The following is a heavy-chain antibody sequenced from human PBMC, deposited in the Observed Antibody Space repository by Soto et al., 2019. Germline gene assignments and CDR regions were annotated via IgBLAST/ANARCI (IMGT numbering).Heavy chain of an antibody. V-gene: IGHV3-33*01. CDR2: IWHDGGNK. Sequence: GGSLRLSCAASGFTFSSYGMHWVRQAPGKGLEWVAFIWHDGGNKFYAESVKGRFTISRDNSKNTLYLQMTSLSAEDTAMYYCARDGDVNTGFGKDYWGQGTLVTVSS. CDR3: ARDGDVNTGFGKDY. J-gene: IGHJ4*02. CDR1: GFTFSSYG. D-gene: IGHD3-16*01.